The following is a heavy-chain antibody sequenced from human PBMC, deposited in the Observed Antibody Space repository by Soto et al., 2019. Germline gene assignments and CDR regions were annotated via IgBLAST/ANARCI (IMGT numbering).Heavy chain of an antibody. V-gene: IGHV4-39*01. J-gene: IGHJ6*02. CDR2: IYYSGTT. Sequence: TSETLSLTCTVSGGSFSSSSYYWGWIRQTPGKGLEWIGSIYYSGTTHHNPSLKSRVTISVDTSKNQFSLKLTSVTAADTAVYYCARLGYGVTDLRNDYYYYYGMDVWGQGTTVTVSS. CDR3: ARLGYGVTDLRNDYYYYYGMDV. CDR1: GGSFSSSSYY. D-gene: IGHD5-18*01.